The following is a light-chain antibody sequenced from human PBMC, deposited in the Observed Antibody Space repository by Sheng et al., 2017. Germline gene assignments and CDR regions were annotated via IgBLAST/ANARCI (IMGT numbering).Light chain of an antibody. J-gene: IGKJ2*01. Sequence: DIQMTQSPPSLSASVGDRVTITCRASQRISDYLNWYQQKPGQAPKLLIFTTFTLQSGVPSRFSAGGSGTDFTLTISSLEPEDFATYYCQQSYTTPYTFGQGTKVEIK. CDR1: QRISDY. V-gene: IGKV1-39*01. CDR3: QQSYTTPYT. CDR2: TTF.